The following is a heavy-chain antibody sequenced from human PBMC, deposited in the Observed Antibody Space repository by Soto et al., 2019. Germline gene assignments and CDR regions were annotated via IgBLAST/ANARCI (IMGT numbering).Heavy chain of an antibody. Sequence: QVQLVESGGGVVQPGRSLRLSCAASGFTFSSYAMHWVRQAPGKGLQWVALISYDGSNKYYADSVKGRFTISRDNSKNTLYLQMNSRRAEDTAVYYGARDSGYGDYRGNFERWGRGTLVTVSS. CDR3: ARDSGYGDYRGNFER. CDR1: GFTFSSYA. D-gene: IGHD4-17*01. CDR2: ISYDGSNK. V-gene: IGHV3-30-3*01. J-gene: IGHJ2*01.